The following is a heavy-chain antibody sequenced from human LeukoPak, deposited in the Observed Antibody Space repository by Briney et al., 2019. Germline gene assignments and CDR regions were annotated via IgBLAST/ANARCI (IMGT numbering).Heavy chain of an antibody. D-gene: IGHD3-22*01. CDR2: ISSGGSTI. CDR1: GFTCSDYY. CDR3: GRSQNYNDSSGYSY. V-gene: IGHV3-11*04. Sequence: GGSLRLSCAASGFTCSDYYMSWIRQAPGKGLEWVSYISSGGSTIKYADSVKGRFTVSRDNAKKSLYLQMNSLRAEDTAVYYCGRSQNYNDSSGYSYWGQGTLVTVSS. J-gene: IGHJ4*02.